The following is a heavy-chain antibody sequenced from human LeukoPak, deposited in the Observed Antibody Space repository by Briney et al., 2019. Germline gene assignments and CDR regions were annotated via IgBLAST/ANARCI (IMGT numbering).Heavy chain of an antibody. V-gene: IGHV3-23*01. CDR3: AKDKSHLTGYLDYLDY. CDR1: GFTFSSYA. CDR2: IGGSGGST. Sequence: GGSLRLSCAASGFTFSSYAMSWVRQAPGKGLEWVSAIGGSGGSTYYADSVKGRFTISRDNSKNTLYLQMNSLRAEDTAVYYCAKDKSHLTGYLDYLDYWGQGTLVTVSS. J-gene: IGHJ4*02. D-gene: IGHD3-9*01.